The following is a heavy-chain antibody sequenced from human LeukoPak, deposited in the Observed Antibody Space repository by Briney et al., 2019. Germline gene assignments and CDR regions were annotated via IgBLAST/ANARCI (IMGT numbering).Heavy chain of an antibody. V-gene: IGHV3-64*01. D-gene: IGHD4/OR15-4a*01. CDR1: GFTFRDYA. CDR3: ARRAGAYSHPYDY. J-gene: IGHJ4*02. Sequence: PGGSLRLSCAASGFTFRDYAMHWVRQAPGKELEYVSATSSNGGSIHYANSVKGRFTISRDNSKNTLYLQMDSLRAEDTAVYYCARRAGAYSHPYDYWGQGTLVTVSS. CDR2: TSSNGGSI.